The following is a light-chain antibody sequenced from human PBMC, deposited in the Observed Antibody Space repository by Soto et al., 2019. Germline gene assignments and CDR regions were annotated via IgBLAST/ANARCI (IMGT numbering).Light chain of an antibody. J-gene: IGKJ1*01. CDR2: KAP. Sequence: DIPMTQSPSTLSASVGDRVTITCRASQSISSWLAWYQQKPGKAPNLLIYKAPSLQSGVPSRFSGSGSGTEFTLTISSLQPDDCGTYYCQQYNDKWTFGQGTKVEIK. CDR3: QQYNDKWT. CDR1: QSISSW. V-gene: IGKV1-5*03.